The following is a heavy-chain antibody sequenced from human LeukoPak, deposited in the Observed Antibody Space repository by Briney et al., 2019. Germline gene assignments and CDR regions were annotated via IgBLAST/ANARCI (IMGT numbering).Heavy chain of an antibody. J-gene: IGHJ4*02. CDR2: IYNSGST. CDR3: ARGASYTSTSYFFDY. D-gene: IGHD6-13*01. CDR1: GGSITSSSYY. V-gene: IGHV4-61*05. Sequence: SETLSLTCTVSGGSITSSSYYWGWIRQPPGKGLEWVGYIYNSGSTNYNPSLKNRVTTSLDTSKNQFSLKLSSVTAADTAMYYCARGASYTSTSYFFDYWGQGILVTVSS.